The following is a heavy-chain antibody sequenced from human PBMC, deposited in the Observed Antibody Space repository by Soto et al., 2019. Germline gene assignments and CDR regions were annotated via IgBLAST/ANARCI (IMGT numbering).Heavy chain of an antibody. CDR2: INLDGSGE. J-gene: IGHJ4*02. Sequence: EVHLVESGGDLVQPGGSLRLSCVASGFSFSTSSMRWVRQAPGKGLEWVADINLDGSGENYVDSVKGRFTIFRDNAKNSLYLHMRSLRAEATGVYYCLSTLSSWGQGTLVTVSS. D-gene: IGHD4-17*01. CDR3: LSTLSS. CDR1: GFSFSTSS. V-gene: IGHV3-7*01.